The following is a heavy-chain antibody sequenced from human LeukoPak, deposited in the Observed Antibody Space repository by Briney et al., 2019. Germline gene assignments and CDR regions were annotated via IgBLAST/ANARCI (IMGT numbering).Heavy chain of an antibody. D-gene: IGHD1-26*01. V-gene: IGHV4-4*07. CDR2: IYTSGST. J-gene: IGHJ3*02. Sequence: SETLSLTCTVSGGSISSYYWIWIRQPAGKGLEGSGRIYTSGSTTYNPSLKSRLTMSVDTSKNQFSLKLSSVTAADTAVYYCARHTVGATFPGAIDIWGQGAMVTVS. CDR3: ARHTVGATFPGAIDI. CDR1: GGSISSYY.